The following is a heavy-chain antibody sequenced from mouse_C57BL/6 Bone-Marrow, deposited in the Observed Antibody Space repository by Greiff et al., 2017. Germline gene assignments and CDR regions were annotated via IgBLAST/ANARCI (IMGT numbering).Heavy chain of an antibody. CDR3: AGTVVATDYFDY. CDR1: GYTFTSYW. Sequence: QVQLQQPGAELVKPGASVKLSCKASGYTFTSYWMHWVKQRPGQGLEWIGMIHPNSGSTNYNEKFKSKATLTVDNSSSTAYMQLSSLTSEDSAVYYCAGTVVATDYFDYWGQGTTLTVSS. J-gene: IGHJ2*01. V-gene: IGHV1-64*01. CDR2: IHPNSGST. D-gene: IGHD1-1*01.